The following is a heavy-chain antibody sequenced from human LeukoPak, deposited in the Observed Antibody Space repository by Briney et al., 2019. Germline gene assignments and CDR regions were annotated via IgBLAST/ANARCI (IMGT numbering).Heavy chain of an antibody. J-gene: IGHJ3*02. CDR3: SRGPYCSGCNCYSEGGDAFDI. Sequence: GESLKISCKGSGYSFTSYWIGWVRQMPGKGLEWMGIIYPGDSDTRYSPSFQGQVTISADKSISTAYLQWSSLKASDTAMYYCSRGPYCSGCNCYSEGGDAFDIWGQGTMVTVSS. CDR1: GYSFTSYW. V-gene: IGHV5-51*01. D-gene: IGHD2-15*01. CDR2: IYPGDSDT.